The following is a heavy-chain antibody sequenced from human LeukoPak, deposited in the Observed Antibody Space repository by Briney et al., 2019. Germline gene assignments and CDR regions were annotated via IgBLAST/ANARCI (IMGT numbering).Heavy chain of an antibody. CDR2: IYPGDSDT. Sequence: GESLKISCKGSGHSFTSYWIGWVRQMPGKGLECMGIIYPGDSDTRYSPSFQGQVTISADKSISTAYLQWSSLKASDTAMYYCARQSRDIAAAGNYFDYWGQGTLVTVSS. CDR1: GHSFTSYW. CDR3: ARQSRDIAAAGNYFDY. V-gene: IGHV5-51*01. D-gene: IGHD6-13*01. J-gene: IGHJ4*02.